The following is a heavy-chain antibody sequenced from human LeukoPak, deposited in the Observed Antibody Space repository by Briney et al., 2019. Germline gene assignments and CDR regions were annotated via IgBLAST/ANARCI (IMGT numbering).Heavy chain of an antibody. Sequence: TLSLTCTVSGGSISSYYWSWIRQPPGKGLEWIGYIYHAGSNKYNPSLKSRVTISVDTSKNQFSLKLSSVTAADTAVYYCARGPLGYCSSTSCYARSYYYYYMDVWGKGTTVTDSS. J-gene: IGHJ6*03. CDR3: ARGPLGYCSSTSCYARSYYYYYMDV. CDR1: GGSISSYY. V-gene: IGHV4-59*01. CDR2: IYHAGSN. D-gene: IGHD2-2*01.